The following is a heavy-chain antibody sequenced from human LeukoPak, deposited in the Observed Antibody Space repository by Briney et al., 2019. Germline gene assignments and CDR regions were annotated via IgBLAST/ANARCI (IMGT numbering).Heavy chain of an antibody. CDR1: GFTFSSYA. Sequence: PGGSLRLSCAASGFTFSSYAMHWVRQAPGKGLEYVSAISSNGGSTYYANSVKGRFTISRDNSKNTLYLQMGSLRAEDMAVYYCARGGAAAGTLDYWGQGTLVTVSS. CDR2: ISSNGGST. J-gene: IGHJ4*02. CDR3: ARGGAAAGTLDY. D-gene: IGHD6-13*01. V-gene: IGHV3-64*01.